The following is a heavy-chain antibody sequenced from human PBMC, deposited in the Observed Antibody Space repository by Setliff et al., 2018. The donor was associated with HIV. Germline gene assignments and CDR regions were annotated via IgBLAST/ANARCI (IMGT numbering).Heavy chain of an antibody. J-gene: IGHJ6*03. CDR3: ARDRAGSYYYYYYYMDV. CDR1: GFTFSSYT. CDR2: ISSSSSYI. D-gene: IGHD3-10*01. V-gene: IGHV3-21*01. Sequence: PGGSLRLSCAASGFTFSSYTMNWARQAPGKGLEWVSSISSSSSYIYYADSVKGRFTISRDNAKNSLYLQMNSLRAEDTAVYYCARDRAGSYYYYYYYMDVWGKGTTVTVSS.